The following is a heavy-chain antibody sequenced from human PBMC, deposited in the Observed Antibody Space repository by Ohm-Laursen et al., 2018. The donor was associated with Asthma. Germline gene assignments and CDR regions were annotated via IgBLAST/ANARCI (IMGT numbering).Heavy chain of an antibody. V-gene: IGHV3-15*01. CDR2: IKSNTCGGAT. J-gene: IGHJ4*02. D-gene: IGHD6-19*01. CDR3: TTDGYGSGWSYYFDN. Sequence: SLRLSCAASGFTFSNAWMSWVRQAPGKGLEWVARIKSNTCGGATDYPASVKGRFTISRDDSKNTLYLQMNNLESEDRAVYYCTTDGYGSGWSYYFDNWGKGTMVTVSS. CDR1: GFTFSNAW.